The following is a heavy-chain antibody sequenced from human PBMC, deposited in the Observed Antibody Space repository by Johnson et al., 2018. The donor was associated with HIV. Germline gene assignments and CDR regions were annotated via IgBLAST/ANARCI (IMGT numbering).Heavy chain of an antibody. D-gene: IGHD4-11*01. CDR1: GFIFSIYG. Sequence: PGRSLRLSCAASGFIFSIYGMHWVRQAPGKGLEWVAFIRYDGSNKDYVDSVKGRFTISRDNSKNTLDLQMNILRTEDTAVYYCAKDSKRELVQGKDAFDFWGQGTMVIVSS. CDR2: IRYDGSNK. CDR3: AKDSKRELVQGKDAFDF. V-gene: IGHV3-30*02. J-gene: IGHJ3*01.